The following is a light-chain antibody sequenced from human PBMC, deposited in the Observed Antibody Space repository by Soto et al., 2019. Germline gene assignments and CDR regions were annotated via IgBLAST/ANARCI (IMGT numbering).Light chain of an antibody. CDR2: GAS. CDR3: QQFGNSPKT. CDR1: QSVSSSY. V-gene: IGKV3-20*01. J-gene: IGKJ5*01. Sequence: EIVLTQSPGTLSLSPGERATLSCRASQSVSSSYLAWCQQKPGQAPRLLIYGASSRATGIPDRFSGSGSGTDFTLTISRLEPEDFAVYYCQQFGNSPKTFGQGTRLEIK.